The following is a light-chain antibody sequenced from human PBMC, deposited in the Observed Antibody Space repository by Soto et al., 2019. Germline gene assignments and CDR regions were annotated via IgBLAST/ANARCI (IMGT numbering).Light chain of an antibody. CDR3: QQYDSHPLT. V-gene: IGKV1-5*03. CDR1: QSIRDG. CDR2: KAS. J-gene: IGKJ4*01. Sequence: DIQMTQSPSTLSASVGDRITITCRASQSIRDGMAWYQQKPGKAPKLRIYKASSLESGVPSRFSGSGSGTEFTLTISSLQPEDFATYYCQQYDSHPLTFGGGTMVELK.